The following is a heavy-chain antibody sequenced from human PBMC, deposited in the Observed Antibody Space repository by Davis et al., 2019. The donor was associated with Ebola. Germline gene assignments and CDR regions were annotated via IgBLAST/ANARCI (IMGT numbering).Heavy chain of an antibody. V-gene: IGHV4-34*01. J-gene: IGHJ4*02. CDR2: INHSGST. D-gene: IGHD1-26*01. Sequence: PGGSLRLSCAVYGGSFSGYYWSWIRQPPGKGLEWIGEINHSGSTNYNPSLKSRVTISVDTSKNQFSLKLSSVTAADTAVYYCARGRYPPQHKDLDYWGQGTLVTVSS. CDR3: ARGRYPPQHKDLDY. CDR1: GGSFSGYY.